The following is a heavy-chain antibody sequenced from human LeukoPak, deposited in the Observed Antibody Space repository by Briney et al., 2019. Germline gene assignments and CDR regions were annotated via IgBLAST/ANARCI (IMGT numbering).Heavy chain of an antibody. CDR2: IIPIVDVT. CDR3: AREMGDREFYFDY. J-gene: IGHJ4*02. D-gene: IGHD3-10*01. Sequence: SVKVSCKASGGTFSNFAFSWVRQAPGQGLQWVGRIIPIVDVTSYAQNFKGRVTITADESTTTAYMELSSLRSEDTAVYYCAREMGDREFYFDYWGQRTLVTVSS. CDR1: GGTFSNFA. V-gene: IGHV1-69*04.